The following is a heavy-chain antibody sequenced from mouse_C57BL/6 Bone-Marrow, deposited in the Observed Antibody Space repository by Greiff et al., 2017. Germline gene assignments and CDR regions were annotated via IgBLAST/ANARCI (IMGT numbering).Heavy chain of an antibody. CDR1: GFTFSSYA. V-gene: IGHV5-9-1*02. CDR2: ISSGGDYI. J-gene: IGHJ4*01. CDR3: TRAPYYYGSSPYYAMDY. D-gene: IGHD1-1*01. Sequence: EVKLQESGEGLVKPGGSLKLSCAASGFTFSSYAMSWVRQTPEKRLEWVAYISSGGDYIYYADTVKGRFTISRDNARNTLYLQMSSLKSEDTAMYYCTRAPYYYGSSPYYAMDYWGQGTSVTVSS.